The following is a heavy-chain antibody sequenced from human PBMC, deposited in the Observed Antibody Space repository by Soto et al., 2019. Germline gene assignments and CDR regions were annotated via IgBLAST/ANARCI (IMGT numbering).Heavy chain of an antibody. CDR1: GFTFSSYG. V-gene: IGHV3-30*18. Sequence: GGSLRLSCAASGFTFSSYGIHWVRQAPGKGLEWVAVISNDGTNKCYGDSVKGRFTISRDNSKNTLYLQMNALTAEDTAVYYCAKGSPIGITLVRGITTDYYFYGMDVWGQGTTGTV. D-gene: IGHD3-10*01. CDR2: ISNDGTNK. J-gene: IGHJ6*02. CDR3: AKGSPIGITLVRGITTDYYFYGMDV.